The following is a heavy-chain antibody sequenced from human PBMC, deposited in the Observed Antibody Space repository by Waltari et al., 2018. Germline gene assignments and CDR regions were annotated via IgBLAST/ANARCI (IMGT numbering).Heavy chain of an antibody. Sequence: EVRLVQSGAEVKKPGESLKISCKGSGDKFSTYWIGWVRQMPGKGLEWMGIIYVGDSETRYSPSFRGQVTMSADKSITTAYLQWSSLKASATAMYYCARREHDYDYVGGSYRRVIDTFDIWGQGTRVTVSS. D-gene: IGHD3-16*02. CDR3: ARREHDYDYVGGSYRRVIDTFDI. J-gene: IGHJ3*02. V-gene: IGHV5-51*03. CDR1: GDKFSTYW. CDR2: IYVGDSET.